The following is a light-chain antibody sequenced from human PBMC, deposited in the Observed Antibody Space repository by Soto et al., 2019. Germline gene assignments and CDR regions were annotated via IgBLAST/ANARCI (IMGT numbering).Light chain of an antibody. J-gene: IGKJ3*01. Sequence: EMVMTQSPATLSVSPGERVTLSCRASESVHRNLAWSQQKPGQGPSRLIYYASTRATGVPDRFTGSGSGTEFTLTISSLQSEDFGVYHCQHYSNWPPTFGPGTKVEI. V-gene: IGKV3-15*01. CDR1: ESVHRN. CDR2: YAS. CDR3: QHYSNWPPT.